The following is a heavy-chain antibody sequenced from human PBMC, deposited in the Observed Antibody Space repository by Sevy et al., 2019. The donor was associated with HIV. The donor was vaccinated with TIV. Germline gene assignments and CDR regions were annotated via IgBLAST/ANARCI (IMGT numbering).Heavy chain of an antibody. CDR3: ARGVTMIRGGGYYFDY. CDR1: GGTFSSYA. Sequence: ASVKVSCKASGGTFSSYAIHWVRQAPGQGLEWMGGIIPIFGTTNYAQKFQGRVTITADESTGKSNMELRSLRSEDTAVYYCARGVTMIRGGGYYFDYWGQGTLVTVSS. V-gene: IGHV1-69*13. D-gene: IGHD3-22*01. CDR2: IIPIFGTT. J-gene: IGHJ4*02.